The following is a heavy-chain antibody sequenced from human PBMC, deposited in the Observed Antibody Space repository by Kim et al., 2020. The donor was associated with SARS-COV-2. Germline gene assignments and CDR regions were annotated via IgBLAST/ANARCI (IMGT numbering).Heavy chain of an antibody. J-gene: IGHJ4*02. Sequence: SETLSLTCTVSGGSISSGGYYWSWIRQHPGKGLEWIGYIYYSGSTYYNPSLKSRVTISVDTSKNQFSLKLSSVTAADTVVYYCARDGSTWAVTTGYFDYWGQGTLVTGSP. V-gene: IGHV4-31*03. CDR2: IYYSGST. CDR3: ARDGSTWAVTTGYFDY. D-gene: IGHD4-4*01. CDR1: GGSISSGGYY.